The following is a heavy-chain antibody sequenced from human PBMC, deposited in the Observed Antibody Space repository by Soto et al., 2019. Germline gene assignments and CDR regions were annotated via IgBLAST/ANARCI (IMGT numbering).Heavy chain of an antibody. CDR2: IIPILGIT. CDR3: ASPNPQRVSGFLFDY. D-gene: IGHD2-21*01. V-gene: IGHV1-69*02. Sequence: QVQLVQSGAEVKKPGSSVKVSCKASGGTFSSYTISWVRQAPGQGLEWMGRIIPILGITNYAQKFQGRATITADKSTSTAYMELSSLRSEDTAVYYCASPNPQRVSGFLFDYWGQGTLVTVSS. CDR1: GGTFSSYT. J-gene: IGHJ4*02.